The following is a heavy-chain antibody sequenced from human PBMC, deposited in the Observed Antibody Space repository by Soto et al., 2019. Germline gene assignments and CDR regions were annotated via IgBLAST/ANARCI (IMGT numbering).Heavy chain of an antibody. V-gene: IGHV3-23*01. Sequence: EVQLLESGGGLVQRGGSLRLSCAVSGFSLTTYAMSWVRQAPGKGLEWVSEVSARGRSTTYADSVKGRFTTSKDTSKNTMSLQMNSLRVDDTAVYYCAKVWFGESDGFDVWGRGTMVRVSS. CDR3: AKVWFGESDGFDV. CDR1: GFSLTTYA. D-gene: IGHD3-10*01. CDR2: VSARGRST. J-gene: IGHJ3*01.